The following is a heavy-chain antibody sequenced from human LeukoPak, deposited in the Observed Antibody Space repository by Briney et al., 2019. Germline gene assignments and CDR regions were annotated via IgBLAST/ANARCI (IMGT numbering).Heavy chain of an antibody. CDR3: ARGGGYSKRMVRFDP. J-gene: IGHJ5*02. D-gene: IGHD4-11*01. Sequence: PSETLSRTCAVYGGSFSGYYWSWIRQPPGKGLEWIGEINQSGSTNYNPSLKSRVTISVDTSKNQFSLKLSSVTDADTAVYSCARGGGYSKRMVRFDPWGQGTLVTVSS. CDR1: GGSFSGYY. CDR2: INQSGST. V-gene: IGHV4-34*01.